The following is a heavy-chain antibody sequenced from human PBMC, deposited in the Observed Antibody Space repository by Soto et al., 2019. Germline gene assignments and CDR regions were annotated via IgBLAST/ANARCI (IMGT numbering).Heavy chain of an antibody. CDR2: ISSDSSYV. D-gene: IGHD4-17*01. J-gene: IGHJ4*02. CDR1: GFTFSTYT. V-gene: IGHV3-21*01. Sequence: PGGSLRLSCAASGFTFSTYTMNWVRQAPGKGLEWVSSISSDSSYVYYADSVKGRFTISRDNAKHALSLQMNSLRAEDTAVYYCAREQLSNYGGNIFDYWGQGTLVTVSS. CDR3: AREQLSNYGGNIFDY.